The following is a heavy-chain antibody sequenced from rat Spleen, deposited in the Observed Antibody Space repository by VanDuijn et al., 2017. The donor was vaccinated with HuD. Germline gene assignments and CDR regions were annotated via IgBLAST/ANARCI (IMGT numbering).Heavy chain of an antibody. Sequence: EVQLQESGPGLVKPSQSLSLTCSVTGYSITSDYWGWIRKFPGNKMEWMAYISYSGSRGYNPSLKSRIYITRDTSKNQFFLHLNSVTTEDTATYYCARSTRGYDGSYFPFVYWGQGTLVTVSS. CDR2: ISYSGSR. CDR3: ARSTRGYDGSYFPFVY. CDR1: GYSITSDY. J-gene: IGHJ3*01. V-gene: IGHV3-1*01. D-gene: IGHD1-12*02.